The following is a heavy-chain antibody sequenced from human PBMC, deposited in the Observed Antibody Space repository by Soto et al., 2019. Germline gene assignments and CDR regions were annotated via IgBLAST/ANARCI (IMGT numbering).Heavy chain of an antibody. Sequence: ASVKVSCKASGYTFTSYGISWGRQAPGQGLEWMGWVSAYNGNTNYAQKLQGRVTMTTDTSTSTAYMELRSLRSDETAVYYCARERYYDSSGYYPFEYWGQGTMVTVSS. J-gene: IGHJ4*02. CDR3: ARERYYDSSGYYPFEY. V-gene: IGHV1-18*04. CDR1: GYTFTSYG. D-gene: IGHD3-22*01. CDR2: VSAYNGNT.